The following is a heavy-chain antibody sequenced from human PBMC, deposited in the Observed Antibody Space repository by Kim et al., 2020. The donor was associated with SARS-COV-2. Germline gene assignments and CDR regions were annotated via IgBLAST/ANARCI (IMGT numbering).Heavy chain of an antibody. CDR1: GFTFSNYW. CDR3: ARGAGSSVFDP. V-gene: IGHV3-7*01. D-gene: IGHD1-26*01. Sequence: GGSLRLSCAASGFTFSNYWMTWVRQTPGKGLEWVASIKHDGSGQYYVDSLKGRFTISRDNAKNSLYLQMNSLRAEDTALYHCARGAGSSVFDPWGQGTLVPVSS. J-gene: IGHJ5*02. CDR2: IKHDGSGQ.